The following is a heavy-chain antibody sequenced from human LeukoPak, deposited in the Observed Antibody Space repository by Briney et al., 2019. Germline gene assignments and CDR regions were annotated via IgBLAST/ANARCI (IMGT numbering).Heavy chain of an antibody. Sequence: GGSLRLSCAVSGFTVSSNYMSWVRQAPGKGLEWVSVIYSGGSTYYTDSVKGRFTISRDNSKNPLFLQMNTLRAEDTAVYYCARGVVSGYADFDYWGQGTLVTVSS. D-gene: IGHD5-12*01. V-gene: IGHV3-53*01. CDR2: IYSGGST. J-gene: IGHJ4*02. CDR3: ARGVVSGYADFDY. CDR1: GFTVSSNY.